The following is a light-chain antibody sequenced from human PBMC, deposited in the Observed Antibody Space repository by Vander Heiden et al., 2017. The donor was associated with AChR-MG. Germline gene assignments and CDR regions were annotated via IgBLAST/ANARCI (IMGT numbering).Light chain of an antibody. V-gene: IGLV1-51*01. Sequence: QSVFTQPPSVSAAPGKTVTIPCSGSSSNIGQNFVYWYQQLPGTAPKFLIYDNDRRPSELVDRFSGSKSGTSATLGITGLQTGDEADYYCATWDSSLSAGVFGGGTKVTVL. CDR3: ATWDSSLSAGV. CDR1: SSNIGQNF. J-gene: IGLJ3*02. CDR2: DND.